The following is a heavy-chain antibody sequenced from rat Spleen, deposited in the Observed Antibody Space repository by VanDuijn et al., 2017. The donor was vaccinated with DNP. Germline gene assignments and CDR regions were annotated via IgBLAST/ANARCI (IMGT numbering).Heavy chain of an antibody. CDR1: GFTFSAYY. J-gene: IGHJ2*01. CDR3: ARPDY. Sequence: EVQLVESGGGLVQPGRSLKLSCAASGFTFSAYYMAWVRQAPAKGLEWVAYIGYDGSSTDYRDSVKGRFTISRDNAKSTLYLQMDSLRSEDTATYYCARPDYWGQGVMVTVSS. V-gene: IGHV5-7*01. CDR2: IGYDGSST.